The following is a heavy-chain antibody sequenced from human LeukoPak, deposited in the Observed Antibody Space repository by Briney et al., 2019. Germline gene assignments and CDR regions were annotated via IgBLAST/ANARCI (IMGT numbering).Heavy chain of an antibody. Sequence: GGSLRLSCAASGFTFNDYYMSWIRQAPGKGLEWLSHISSSSTYIKYAGSVKGRFTISRDDAKNSLYLQMDSLRAEDTAVYYCSRENGAFSPFGYWGQGTLVTVLS. V-gene: IGHV3-11*05. CDR3: SRENGAFSPFGY. D-gene: IGHD2-8*01. CDR1: GFTFNDYY. CDR2: ISSSSTYI. J-gene: IGHJ4*02.